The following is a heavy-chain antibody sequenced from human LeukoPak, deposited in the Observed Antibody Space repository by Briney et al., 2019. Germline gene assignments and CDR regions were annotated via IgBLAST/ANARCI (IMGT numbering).Heavy chain of an antibody. CDR2: ISPSGGT. CDR1: GYTFTGYY. D-gene: IGHD3-22*01. CDR3: ARSAPLSSDSSSWTGVKFDP. J-gene: IGHJ5*02. Sequence: ASVKVSCKASGYTFTGYYMHWVRQAPGQGLEWVGWISPSGGTDYAQKFQGRVTMTRDTSTSTVYMELSSLRSEDTAVYYCARSAPLSSDSSSWTGVKFDPWGQGTLVTVSS. V-gene: IGHV1-2*02.